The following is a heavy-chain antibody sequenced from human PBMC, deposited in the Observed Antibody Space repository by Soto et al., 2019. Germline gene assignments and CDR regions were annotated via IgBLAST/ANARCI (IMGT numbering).Heavy chain of an antibody. CDR1: GGSISSSSYY. D-gene: IGHD6-19*01. J-gene: IGHJ4*02. V-gene: IGHV4-39*01. CDR2: IYYSGST. CDR3: SRLAYDPTQWLDLEDFDY. Sequence: SETLSLTCTVSGGSISSSSYYWGWIRQPPGKGLEWIGSIYYSGSTYYNPSLKSRVTISVDTSKNQFSLKLSSVTAADTAVYYWSRLAYDPTQWLDLEDFDYWGQGTLVTVSS.